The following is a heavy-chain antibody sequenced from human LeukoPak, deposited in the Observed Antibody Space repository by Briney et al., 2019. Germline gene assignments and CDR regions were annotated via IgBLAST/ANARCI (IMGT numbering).Heavy chain of an antibody. CDR1: GYTFTSYG. J-gene: IGHJ4*02. CDR2: ISAYNGNT. CDR3: ASVKYYDSSAQGFGY. Sequence: GASVKVSCKASGYTFTSYGISWVRQAPGQGLEWMGWISAYNGNTNYAQKLQGRVTMTTDTSTSTAYMELRSLRSDDTAVYYCASVKYYDSSAQGFGYWGQGTLVTVSS. D-gene: IGHD3-22*01. V-gene: IGHV1-18*01.